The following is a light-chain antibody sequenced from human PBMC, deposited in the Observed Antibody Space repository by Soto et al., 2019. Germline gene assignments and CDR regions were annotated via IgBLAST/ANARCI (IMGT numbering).Light chain of an antibody. CDR2: GAS. J-gene: IGKJ2*01. V-gene: IGKV3-15*01. CDR3: QQYNNWPRT. CDR1: QTVDSSY. Sequence: EIVLTQSPGTLSLSPWEGATLSCRASQTVDSSYLAWYHQRPGQAPRLLIYGASTRATGIPARFSGSGSGTEFTLTIGSLQSDDFAVYYCQQYNNWPRTFGQGTKVDIK.